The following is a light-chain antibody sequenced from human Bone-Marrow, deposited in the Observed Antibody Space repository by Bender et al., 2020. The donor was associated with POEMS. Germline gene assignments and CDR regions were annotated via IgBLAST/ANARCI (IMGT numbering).Light chain of an antibody. Sequence: QSALTQPRSVSGSPGQSVTISCTGTSSDVGGYNYVSWYQQHPGKAPKLMIYDVSTRPSGVPDRFSGSKSGNTASLTISGLQAEDEADYYCCSFAGGYILRVFGTGTRVTVL. CDR3: CSFAGGYILRV. CDR2: DVS. J-gene: IGLJ1*01. CDR1: SSDVGGYNY. V-gene: IGLV2-11*01.